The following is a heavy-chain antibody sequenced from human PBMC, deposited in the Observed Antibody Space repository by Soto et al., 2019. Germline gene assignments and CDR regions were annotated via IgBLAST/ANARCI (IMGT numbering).Heavy chain of an antibody. D-gene: IGHD2-2*01. CDR2: INSKTDGGTT. V-gene: IGHV3-15*01. CDR3: TTDPPRSGDIVVVPAAELDY. Sequence: EVQLVESGGGLVKPGGSLRLSCAASGFTFSNAWMSWVRQAPGKGLEWVGRINSKTDGGTTDYAAPVKGRFTISRDDSNNTLHLQMNSLKTEDTAVYYCTTDPPRSGDIVVVPAAELDYGGQGTLVTVSS. CDR1: GFTFSNAW. J-gene: IGHJ4*02.